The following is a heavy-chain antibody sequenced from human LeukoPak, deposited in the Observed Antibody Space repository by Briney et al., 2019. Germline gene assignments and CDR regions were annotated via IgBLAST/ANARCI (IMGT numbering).Heavy chain of an antibody. CDR3: AKGGLSRAGLDF. J-gene: IGHJ4*02. CDR2: ISDRDHNT. Sequence: GGSLRLSCAASEFTFSSYAMQWVRQAPGKGLEWVSSISDRDHNTYYADSVKGRFTISRDNSKNTLYLQMNSLRAEDTAVYYCAKGGLSRAGLDFWGQGTLVTVSS. D-gene: IGHD5/OR15-5a*01. V-gene: IGHV3-23*01. CDR1: EFTFSSYA.